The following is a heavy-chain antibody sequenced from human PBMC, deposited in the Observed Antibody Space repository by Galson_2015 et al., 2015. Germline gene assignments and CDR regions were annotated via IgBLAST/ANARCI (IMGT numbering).Heavy chain of an antibody. CDR1: GFTFSSYA. CDR2: ISGSGGST. D-gene: IGHD5-24*01. Sequence: SLRLSCAASGFTFSSYAMSWVRQAPGKGLEWVSAISGSGGSTYYADSVKGRFTISRDNSKNTLYLQMNSLRAEDTAVYYCAKVGRDGYQRGYWGQGTLVTVSS. CDR3: AKVGRDGYQRGY. J-gene: IGHJ4*02. V-gene: IGHV3-23*01.